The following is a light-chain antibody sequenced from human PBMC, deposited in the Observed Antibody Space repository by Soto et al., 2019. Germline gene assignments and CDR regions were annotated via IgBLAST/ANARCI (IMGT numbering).Light chain of an antibody. J-gene: IGLJ3*02. Sequence: QSVLTQPPSVYGAPGQRVTISCTGSSSNIGAGYDVHWYQQLPGTAPKLLIYGNSNRPSGVPDRFSGSKSGTSASLAITGLQAEDEAYYYCQSYDSSLSGWVFGGGTKLTVL. CDR3: QSYDSSLSGWV. CDR1: SSNIGAGYD. V-gene: IGLV1-40*01. CDR2: GNS.